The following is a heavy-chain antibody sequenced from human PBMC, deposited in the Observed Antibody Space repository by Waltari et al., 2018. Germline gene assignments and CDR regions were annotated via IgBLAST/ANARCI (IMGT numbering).Heavy chain of an antibody. V-gene: IGHV1-24*01. CDR1: GYTLTELS. D-gene: IGHD3-9*01. J-gene: IGHJ6*03. CDR2: FDPEDGET. Sequence: QVQLVQSGAEVKKPGASVKVSCKVSGYTLTELSMHWVRQAPGKGLEWMGGFDPEDGETIYAQKFQGRVTMTEDTSTDTAYMELSSLRSEDTAVYYCATSGILTGYHSYYYYYYMDVWGKGTTVTVSS. CDR3: ATSGILTGYHSYYYYYYMDV.